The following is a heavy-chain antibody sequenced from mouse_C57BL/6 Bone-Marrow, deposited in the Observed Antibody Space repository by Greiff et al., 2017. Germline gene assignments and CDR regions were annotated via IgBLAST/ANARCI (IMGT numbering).Heavy chain of an antibody. J-gene: IGHJ2*01. D-gene: IGHD1-1*01. Sequence: QVQLQSGPGLVQPSQSLSITCTVSGFSLTSYGVHWVRQSPGKGLEWLGVIWRGGSTDYNAAFMSRLSITKDNSKSQVFFKMNSLQADDTAIYYCAKDYGSNPYYFDYWGQGTTLTVSS. V-gene: IGHV2-5*01. CDR1: GFSLTSYG. CDR2: IWRGGST. CDR3: AKDYGSNPYYFDY.